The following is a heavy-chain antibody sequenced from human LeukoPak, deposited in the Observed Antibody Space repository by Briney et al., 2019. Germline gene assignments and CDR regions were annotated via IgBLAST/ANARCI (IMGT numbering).Heavy chain of an antibody. V-gene: IGHV4-59*08. CDR3: ARQADFWSNYYDY. CDR2: IYYSGST. J-gene: IGHJ4*02. Sequence: PSETLPLTCTVSGGSISSYYWSWIRQPPGKGLEWIGYIYYSGSTNYNSSLKSRVTISVDTSKNQFSLKLSSVTAADTAVYYCARQADFWSNYYDYWGQGTLVTVSS. CDR1: GGSISSYY. D-gene: IGHD3-3*01.